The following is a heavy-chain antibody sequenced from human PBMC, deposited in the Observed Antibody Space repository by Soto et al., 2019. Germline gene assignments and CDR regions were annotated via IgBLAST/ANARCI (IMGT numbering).Heavy chain of an antibody. CDR3: TLDGYYWFDP. Sequence: PGGSQRLSYAASGFTFSNAWVSWVRQAPGKGLEWVGRIKSKTDGGTTDYAAPVKGRFTISRDDSKNTLYLQMNSLKTEDTAVYYCTLDGYYWFDPWGQGTLVTVSS. CDR2: IKSKTDGGTT. CDR1: GFTFSNAW. D-gene: IGHD5-18*01. V-gene: IGHV3-15*01. J-gene: IGHJ5*02.